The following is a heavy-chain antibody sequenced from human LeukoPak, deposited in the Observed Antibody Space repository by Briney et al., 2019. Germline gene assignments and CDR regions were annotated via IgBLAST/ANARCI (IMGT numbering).Heavy chain of an antibody. CDR1: GFTLRSYD. Sequence: GGSLRLSCAASGFTLRSYDMSWVRQAPGKGLEWVAATSGSGGNTYYADSVKGRFTISRDNSKNTLYLQMNSLRAEDTAVYYCAKKYSGNNFDYWGQGTRVTV. V-gene: IGHV3-23*01. D-gene: IGHD5-12*01. CDR3: AKKYSGNNFDY. J-gene: IGHJ4*02. CDR2: TSGSGGNT.